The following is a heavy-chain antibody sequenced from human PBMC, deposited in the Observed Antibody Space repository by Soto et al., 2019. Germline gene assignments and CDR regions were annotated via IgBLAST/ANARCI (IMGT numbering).Heavy chain of an antibody. CDR2: IIPILNLA. V-gene: IGHV1-69*02. CDR3: ARGQRGIVVAPACLPSPLDF. Sequence: QVQLVQSGAEVKKPGSSVKVSCKTSGGTFNTYPFSWVRQAPGQGLEWMGTIIPILNLATYAQEFQGRVTNTADKSPSNGYMGLSSLGSEDTAIYYCARGQRGIVVAPACLPSPLDFWGQGTLVTVSS. J-gene: IGHJ4*02. D-gene: IGHD2-2*01. CDR1: GGTFNTYP.